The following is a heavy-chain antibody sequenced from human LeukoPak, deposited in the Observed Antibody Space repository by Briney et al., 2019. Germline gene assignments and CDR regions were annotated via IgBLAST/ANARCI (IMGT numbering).Heavy chain of an antibody. V-gene: IGHV4-39*01. Sequence: PSETLSLTCTVSGGSISSSSYYWGWIRQPPGTGLEWIGSIYYSGSTYYNPSLKSRVTISVDTSKNQSSLKLSSVTAADTAVYYCARQERAPDYYDSSGYHSDWFDPWGQGTLVTVSS. J-gene: IGHJ5*02. CDR2: IYYSGST. D-gene: IGHD3-22*01. CDR3: ARQERAPDYYDSSGYHSDWFDP. CDR1: GGSISSSSYY.